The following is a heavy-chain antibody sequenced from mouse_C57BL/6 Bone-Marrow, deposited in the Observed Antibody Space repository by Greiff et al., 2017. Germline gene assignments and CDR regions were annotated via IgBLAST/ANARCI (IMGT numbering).Heavy chain of an antibody. J-gene: IGHJ3*01. CDR1: GYTFTSYW. V-gene: IGHV1-69*01. Sequence: VQLKQPGAELVMPGASVKLSCKASGYTFTSYWMHWVKQRPGQGLEWIGEIDPSDSYTNYNQKFKGKSTLTVDKSSSTAYMQLSSLTSEDSAVYYCARDGYDGAGCAYWGQGTLVTVSA. CDR2: IDPSDSYT. D-gene: IGHD2-2*01. CDR3: ARDGYDGAGCAY.